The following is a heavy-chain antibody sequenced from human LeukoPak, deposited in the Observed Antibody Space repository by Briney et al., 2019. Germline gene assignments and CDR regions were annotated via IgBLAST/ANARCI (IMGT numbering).Heavy chain of an antibody. V-gene: IGHV3-74*01. CDR2: INSDGSST. CDR1: GFTFSSYW. J-gene: IGHJ3*02. D-gene: IGHD4-17*01. Sequence: GGSLRLSCAASGFTFSSYWMHWVRHAPGKGLVWVSRINSDGSSTSYADSVKGRFTLSRDNAKNTLCLQMNSRRAEDTAVYYCARKCYGDYDDAFDIWGRGTMVTVSS. CDR3: ARKCYGDYDDAFDI.